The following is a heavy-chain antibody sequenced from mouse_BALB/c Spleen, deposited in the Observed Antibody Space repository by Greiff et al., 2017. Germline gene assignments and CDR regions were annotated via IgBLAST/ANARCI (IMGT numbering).Heavy chain of an antibody. V-gene: IGHV5-17*02. Sequence: EVKLVESGGGLVQPGGSRKLSCAASGFTFSSFGMHWVRQAPEKGLEWVAYISSGSSTIYYADTVKGRFTISRDNPKNTLFLQMTSLRSEDTAMYYCAREEDFYYFDYWGQGTTLTVSS. CDR2: ISSGSSTI. CDR1: GFTFSSFG. J-gene: IGHJ2*01. CDR3: AREEDFYYFDY.